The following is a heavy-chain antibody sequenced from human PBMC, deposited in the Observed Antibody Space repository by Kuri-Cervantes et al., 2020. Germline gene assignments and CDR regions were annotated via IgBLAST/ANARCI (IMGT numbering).Heavy chain of an antibody. J-gene: IGHJ4*02. CDR3: AREWRGGDY. CDR2: ISYDGSNK. Sequence: GESLKISCTASGFTFSSYAMHWVRQAPGKGLEWVAVISYDGSNKYYADSVKGRFTISRDNSKNTLYLQMNSLRAEDTAVYYCAREWRGGDYWGQGTLVTVSS. D-gene: IGHD3-10*01. CDR1: GFTFSSYA. V-gene: IGHV3-30-3*01.